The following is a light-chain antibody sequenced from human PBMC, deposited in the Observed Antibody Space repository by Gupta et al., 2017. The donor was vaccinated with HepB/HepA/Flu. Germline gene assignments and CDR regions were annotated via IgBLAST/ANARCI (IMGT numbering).Light chain of an antibody. J-gene: IGLJ2*01. Sequence: SYVLTQPPSVSVAPGKTARITCGGNNIGSKSVHWYQQKPGQAPVLVIYYDSDRPSGIPERFSGSNSGNTATLTISRVEAGDEADYYCQVWDSSSDHPEVFGGGTKLTGL. CDR3: QVWDSSSDHPEV. V-gene: IGLV3-21*04. CDR1: NIGSKS. CDR2: YDS.